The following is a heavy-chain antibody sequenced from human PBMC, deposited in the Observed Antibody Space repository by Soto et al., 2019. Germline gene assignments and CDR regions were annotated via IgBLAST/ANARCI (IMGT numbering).Heavy chain of an antibody. Sequence: GASVKVSCKASGYTFTSYGISWVRQAPGQGLEWMGIINPSGGSTSYAQKFQGRVTMTRDTSTSTVYMELSSLRSEDTAVYYCARGKFVVVPAAPLDYWGQGTLVTVSS. D-gene: IGHD2-2*01. V-gene: IGHV1-46*01. CDR3: ARGKFVVVPAAPLDY. J-gene: IGHJ4*02. CDR1: GYTFTSYG. CDR2: INPSGGST.